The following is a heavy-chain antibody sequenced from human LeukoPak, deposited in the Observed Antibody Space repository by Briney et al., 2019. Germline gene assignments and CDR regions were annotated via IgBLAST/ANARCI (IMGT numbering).Heavy chain of an antibody. CDR3: ARKYSSGWPLKVYYMDV. Sequence: SETLSLTCAVYGGSFSGYYWSWIRQPPGKGREWIGEINHSGSTNYNPSLKSRVTISVDTSKNQFSLKLSSVTAADTAVYYCARKYSSGWPLKVYYMDVWGKGTTVTVSS. J-gene: IGHJ6*03. CDR1: GGSFSGYY. CDR2: INHSGST. V-gene: IGHV4-34*01. D-gene: IGHD6-19*01.